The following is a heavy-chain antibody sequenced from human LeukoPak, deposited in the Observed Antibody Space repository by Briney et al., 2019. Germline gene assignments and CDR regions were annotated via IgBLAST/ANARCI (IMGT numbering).Heavy chain of an antibody. V-gene: IGHV3-21*04. CDR2: ISSSSSYI. CDR3: AKTKWFGEFWG. CDR1: GFTFSSYS. Sequence: GGSLRLSCAASGFTFSSYSMNWVRQAPGKGLEWVSSISSSSSYIYYADSVKGRFTISRDNAKNSLYLQMNSLRAEGTAVYYCAKTKWFGEFWGWGQGTLVTVSS. J-gene: IGHJ4*02. D-gene: IGHD3-10*01.